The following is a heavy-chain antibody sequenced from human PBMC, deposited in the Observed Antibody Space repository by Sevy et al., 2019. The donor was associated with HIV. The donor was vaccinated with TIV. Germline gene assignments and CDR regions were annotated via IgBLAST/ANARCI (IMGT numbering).Heavy chain of an antibody. CDR2: ISYDGSNK. CDR1: GFTFSSYA. CDR3: AREKQPSVRGVIMPNRSLYGMDV. J-gene: IGHJ6*02. Sequence: GGSLRLSCAASGFTFSSYAMHWVRQAPGKGLEWVAVISYDGSNKYYADSVKGRFTISRDNSKNTLYLQMNSLRAEDPAVYYWAREKQPSVRGVIMPNRSLYGMDVWGQGTTVTVSS. D-gene: IGHD3-10*01. V-gene: IGHV3-30-3*01.